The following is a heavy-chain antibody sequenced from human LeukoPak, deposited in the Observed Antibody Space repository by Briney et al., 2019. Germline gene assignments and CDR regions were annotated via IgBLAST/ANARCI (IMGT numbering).Heavy chain of an antibody. CDR2: INHSGST. V-gene: IGHV4-34*01. CDR1: GGSFSGYY. CDR3: ARRRRGAGSRGTFDY. Sequence: PSETLSLTCAVYGGSFSGYYWSWIRQPPGKGLEWIGEINHSGSTNYNPSLKSRVTISVDTSKNQFSLKLSSVTAADTAVYYCARRRRGAGSRGTFDYWGQGTLVTVSS. D-gene: IGHD1-26*01. J-gene: IGHJ4*02.